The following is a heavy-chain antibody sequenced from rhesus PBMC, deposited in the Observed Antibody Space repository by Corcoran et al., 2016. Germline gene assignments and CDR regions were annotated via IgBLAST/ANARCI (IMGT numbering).Heavy chain of an antibody. D-gene: IGHD1-1-1*01. J-gene: IGHJ4*01. CDR3: ARDSVAGTMDY. CDR2: IYGSGSST. V-gene: IGHV4-169*02. Sequence: QLQLQESGPGLVKPSETLSVTCAVSGGSISSSYWRWIRQAPGKGLEWIGYIYGSGSSTNYNPSLRSGVTRSVDTSRNQLSLKLSSVTTADTAVYYCARDSVAGTMDYWGQGVLVTVSS. CDR1: GGSISSSY.